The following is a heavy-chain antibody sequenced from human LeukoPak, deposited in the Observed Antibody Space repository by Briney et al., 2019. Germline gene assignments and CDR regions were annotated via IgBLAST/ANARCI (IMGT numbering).Heavy chain of an antibody. CDR1: GYTFTNYY. J-gene: IGHJ3*02. D-gene: IGHD3-22*01. V-gene: IGHV1-46*01. Sequence: ASVKVSCKASGYTFTNYYIHWVRQAPGQGLECMGIINPSGGSTSYAQKFQGRVTITADKSTSTAYMELSSLRSEDTAVYYCARGRWDYESSGSSCMAFDMWGQGTMVTVSS. CDR3: ARGRWDYESSGSSCMAFDM. CDR2: INPSGGST.